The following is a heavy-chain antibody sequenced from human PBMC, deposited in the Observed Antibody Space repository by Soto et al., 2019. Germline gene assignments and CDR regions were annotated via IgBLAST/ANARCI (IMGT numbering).Heavy chain of an antibody. CDR3: AKRTVGWYFDL. CDR1: GFTFSSYA. V-gene: IGHV3-23*01. CDR2: ISGSGDST. J-gene: IGHJ2*01. Sequence: EVQLLESGGGLVQPGGSLRLSCAASGFTFSSYAMSWVRQAPGKGLEWVSAISGSGDSTYYADSVKGRFTISRDNSKNTQYLQRNSLGAEDTAVYYCAKRTVGWYFDLWGRGTLVTVSS. D-gene: IGHD4-17*01.